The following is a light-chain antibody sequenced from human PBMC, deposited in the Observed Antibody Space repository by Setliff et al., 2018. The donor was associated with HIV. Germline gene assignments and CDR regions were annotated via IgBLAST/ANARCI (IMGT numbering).Light chain of an antibody. CDR1: RSDVGNTLS. V-gene: IGLV2-23*02. CDR3: CSYGSGDIWV. CDR2: EVD. J-gene: IGLJ3*02. Sequence: QSALTQPASVSGSPGQSITISCTGSRSDVGNTLSVSWYQQNVGEVPKLLIYEVDRRPSGISHRFSGPKSANTASLTISGLQVEDEADYYCCSYGSGDIWVFGGGTKVTVL.